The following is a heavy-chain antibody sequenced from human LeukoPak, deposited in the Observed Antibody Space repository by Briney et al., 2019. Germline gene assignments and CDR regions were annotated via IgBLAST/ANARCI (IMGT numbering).Heavy chain of an antibody. J-gene: IGHJ4*02. CDR3: ASSGSYGVWYFDY. D-gene: IGHD1-26*01. CDR1: GGTFSSYA. Sequence: SVKVSRKASGGTFSSYAISWVRQAPGQGLEWMGGIIPIFGTANYAQKFQGRVTITTDESTSTAYMELSSLRSEDTAVYYCASSGSYGVWYFDYWGQGTLVTVSS. V-gene: IGHV1-69*05. CDR2: IIPIFGTA.